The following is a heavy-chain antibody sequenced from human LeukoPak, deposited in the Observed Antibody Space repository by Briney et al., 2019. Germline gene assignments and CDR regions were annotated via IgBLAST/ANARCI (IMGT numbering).Heavy chain of an antibody. V-gene: IGHV1-8*03. CDR2: MNPNSGNT. D-gene: IGHD2-2*01. J-gene: IGHJ6*03. CDR3: ARGGYCSSTSCYYYYYYYMDV. Sequence: GASVKVSCKASGYTFTRYDINWVRQATGQGLEWMGWMNPNSGNTGYAQKFQGRVTITRNTSISTAYMELSSLRSEDTAVYYCARGGYCSSTSCYYYYYYYMDVWGKGTTVTVSS. CDR1: GYTFTRYD.